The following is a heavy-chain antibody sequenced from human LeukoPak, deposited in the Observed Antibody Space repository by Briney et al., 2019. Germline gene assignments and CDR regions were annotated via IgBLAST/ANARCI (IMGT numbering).Heavy chain of an antibody. CDR1: GGSISSYY. D-gene: IGHD2-15*01. V-gene: IGHV4-59*01. CDR2: IYYSGST. CDR3: ATAVVVAKNNWFDP. J-gene: IGHJ5*02. Sequence: SETLSLTCTVSGGSISSYYWSWIRQPPGKGLEWIGYIYYSGSTNYNPSLKSRVTISVDTSKNQFSLKLSSVTAEDTAVYYCATAVVVAKNNWFDPWGQGTLVTVSS.